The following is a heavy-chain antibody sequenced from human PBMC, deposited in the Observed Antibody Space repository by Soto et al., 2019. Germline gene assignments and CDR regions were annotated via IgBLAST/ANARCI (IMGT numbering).Heavy chain of an antibody. CDR1: GGSISSSRYY. J-gene: IGHJ4*02. D-gene: IGHD6-13*01. CDR3: ARHRPSSSWLYYFDY. V-gene: IGHV4-39*01. CDR2: IYYSGST. Sequence: SETLSLTCTVSGGSISSSRYYWGWIRQPPGKGLEWIGSIYYSGSTYYNPSLKSRVTISVDTSKNQFSLKLSSVTAADTAVYYCARHRPSSSWLYYFDYWGQGTLVTVSS.